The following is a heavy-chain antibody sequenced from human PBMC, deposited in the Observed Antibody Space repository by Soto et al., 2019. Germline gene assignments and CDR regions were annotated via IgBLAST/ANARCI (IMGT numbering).Heavy chain of an antibody. CDR3: ARGYDILTCLSWEANYGMDV. J-gene: IGHJ6*02. D-gene: IGHD3-9*01. V-gene: IGHV1-2*04. CDR2: INPNRGGT. CDR1: RYTFTGYY. Sequence: GASVNVSCKCSRYTFTGYYMHGVRQAPGQGLEGVGWINPNRGGTNYAHKFQGWATITRDTSISTAYMELSRLRCDDTGVYYCARGYDILTCLSWEANYGMDVWGQGTPVTVSS.